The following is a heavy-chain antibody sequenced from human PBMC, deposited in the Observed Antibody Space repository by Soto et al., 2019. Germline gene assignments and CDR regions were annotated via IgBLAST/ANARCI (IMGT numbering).Heavy chain of an antibody. Sequence: QVQLQESGPGLVKPSETLSLTCTVSGGSISSYYWSWIRQPPGKGLEWIGYIYYSGSTNYNPSLKSRVTISVDTSKNQFSLKLSSVTAADTAVYYCARLASQGGTDDDYWGQGTLVTVSS. CDR2: IYYSGST. CDR1: GGSISSYY. D-gene: IGHD2-15*01. J-gene: IGHJ4*02. CDR3: ARLASQGGTDDDY. V-gene: IGHV4-59*01.